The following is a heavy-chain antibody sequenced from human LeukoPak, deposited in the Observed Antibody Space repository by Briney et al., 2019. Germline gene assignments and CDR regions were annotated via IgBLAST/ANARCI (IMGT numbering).Heavy chain of an antibody. CDR1: GLTSSSNA. CDR2: ISRTGDIT. CDR3: AKVITMIVVVPYFDY. D-gene: IGHD3-22*01. V-gene: IGHV3-23*01. J-gene: IGHJ4*02. Sequence: GGSLTLSCAGSGLTSSSNAMNWVRQAPGKGLERVSAISRTGDITYYADSVRGRFTISRDNSKNSMYLQMNSLRAEDTAVYYCAKVITMIVVVPYFDYWGQGTLVTVSS.